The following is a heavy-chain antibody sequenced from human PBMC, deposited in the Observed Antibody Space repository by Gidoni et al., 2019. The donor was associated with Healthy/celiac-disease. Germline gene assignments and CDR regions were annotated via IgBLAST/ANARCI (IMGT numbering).Heavy chain of an antibody. CDR2: ISGSGGST. CDR3: AKDKGGGVDYPPFYY. Sequence: LEWVSAISGSGGSTYYADSVKGRFTISRDNSKNTLYLQMNSLRAEDTAVYYCAKDKGGGVDYPPFYYWGQGTLVTVSS. V-gene: IGHV3-23*01. J-gene: IGHJ4*02. D-gene: IGHD4-17*01.